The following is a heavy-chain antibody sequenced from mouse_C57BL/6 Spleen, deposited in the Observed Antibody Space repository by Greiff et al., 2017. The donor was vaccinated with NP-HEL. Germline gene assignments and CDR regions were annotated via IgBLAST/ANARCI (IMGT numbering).Heavy chain of an antibody. CDR2: IYPSDSET. CDR1: GYTFTSYW. V-gene: IGHV1-61*01. Sequence: QVQLQQPGAELVRPGSSVKLSCKASGYTFTSYWMDWVKQRPGQGLEWIGNIYPSDSETHYNQKFKDKATLTVDKSSSTAYMQLSSLTSEDSAVYYCARWGLGYYAMDYWGQGTSVTVSS. D-gene: IGHD3-1*01. J-gene: IGHJ4*01. CDR3: ARWGLGYYAMDY.